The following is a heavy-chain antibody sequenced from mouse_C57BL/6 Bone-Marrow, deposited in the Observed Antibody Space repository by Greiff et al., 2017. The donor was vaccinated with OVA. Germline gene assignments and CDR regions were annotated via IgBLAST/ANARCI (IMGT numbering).Heavy chain of an antibody. J-gene: IGHJ2*01. CDR2: ISSGGDYI. CDR1: GFTFSSYA. V-gene: IGHV5-9-1*02. Sequence: EVMLVESGEGLVKPGGSLKLSCAASGFTFSSYAMSWVRQTPEQRLEWVAYISSGGDYIYYADTVKGRFTISRDNARNTLYLQMISLKSDDTAMYDCTRNGAFDYWGQGTTLTVSA. CDR3: TRNGAFDY.